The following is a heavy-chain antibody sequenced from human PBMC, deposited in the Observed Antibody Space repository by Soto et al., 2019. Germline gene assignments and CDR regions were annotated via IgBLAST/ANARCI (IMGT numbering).Heavy chain of an antibody. J-gene: IGHJ4*02. CDR2: IYYSGNT. V-gene: IGHV4-30-4*01. Sequence: PSETLSLTCTVSGDSISSGDYYWSWIRQPPGKGLEWIGCIYYSGNTYYNPSLKRRFSISVDTSKNQFSLQLSSVTVADTAVYNCARDKITGLFDYWAQGTLVTVSS. CDR3: ARDKITGLFDY. CDR1: GDSISSGDYY. D-gene: IGHD2-8*02.